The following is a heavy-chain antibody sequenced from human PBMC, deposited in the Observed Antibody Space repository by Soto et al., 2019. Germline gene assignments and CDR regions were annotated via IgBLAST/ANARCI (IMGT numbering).Heavy chain of an antibody. CDR2: INPSGGST. V-gene: IGHV1-46*01. CDR1: GYTFTRSY. CDR3: ARVYCSGGGCYGIDY. Sequence: ASVKVSCKASGYTFTRSYMHWVRQAPGQGLEWMGIINPSGGSTSYTQKFQGRVTMTRDTSTSTVYMELSSLRSEDTAVYYCARVYCSGGGCYGIDYWGQGTLVTVSS. J-gene: IGHJ4*02. D-gene: IGHD2-15*01.